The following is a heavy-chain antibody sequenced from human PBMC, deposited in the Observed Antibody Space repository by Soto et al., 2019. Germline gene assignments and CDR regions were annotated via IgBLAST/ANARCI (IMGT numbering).Heavy chain of an antibody. CDR1: GGSISSYD. J-gene: IGHJ6*03. CDR2: IYYSGST. CDR3: VRGGITIFGVDTKLYYYYMDV. V-gene: IGHV4-59*08. D-gene: IGHD3-3*01. Sequence: SETLSLTCTVSGGSISSYDWSWIRQPPGKGLEWIGYIYYSGSTNYNPSLKSRVTISVDTSKNQFSLKLSSVTAADTAVYYCVRGGITIFGVDTKLYYYYMDVWGKGTTVTVSS.